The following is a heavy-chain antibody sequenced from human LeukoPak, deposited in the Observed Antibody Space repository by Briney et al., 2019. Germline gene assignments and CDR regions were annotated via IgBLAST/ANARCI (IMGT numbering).Heavy chain of an antibody. CDR3: ARTSKGIAARADY. V-gene: IGHV4-59*11. Sequence: SETLSLTCIVSGGAISSHYWSWIRQPPGKGLEWIGYIYYSGSTNYNPSLKSRVTISVDTSKNQLSLKLSSVTAADTAVYYCARTSKGIAARADYWGQGTLVTVSS. J-gene: IGHJ4*02. CDR2: IYYSGST. D-gene: IGHD6-6*01. CDR1: GGAISSHY.